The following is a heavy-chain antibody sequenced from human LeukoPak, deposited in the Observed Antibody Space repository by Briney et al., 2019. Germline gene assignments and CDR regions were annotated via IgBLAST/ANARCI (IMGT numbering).Heavy chain of an antibody. CDR1: GGSISPYY. D-gene: IGHD6-13*01. CDR2: IFYSGRT. CDR3: ARCSSYHYYGMDV. Sequence: SETLPLTCTVSGGSISPYYWSWIRQPPGKGLEWIGYIFYSGRTNYNPSLKSRVTISEDTSKNQFSLTLNSVTAADTAVYFCARCSSYHYYGMDVWGQGTTVTVSS. J-gene: IGHJ6*02. V-gene: IGHV4-59*08.